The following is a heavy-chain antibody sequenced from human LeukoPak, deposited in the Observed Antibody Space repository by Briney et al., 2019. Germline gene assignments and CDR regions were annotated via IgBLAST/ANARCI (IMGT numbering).Heavy chain of an antibody. CDR1: GGSISGRSYY. D-gene: IGHD2-21*02. CDR2: IFYSGNT. J-gene: IGHJ4*02. V-gene: IGHV4-39*01. CDR3: ARHWPRVTYLSIGDY. Sequence: PSETLSLTCTVSGGSISGRSYYWGWIRQPPGKGLEWIGSIFYSGNTFYNPSLRSRVIISVDTSKNQFSLKLNSVTAADTALYYCARHWPRVTYLSIGDYWGQGTLVTVSS.